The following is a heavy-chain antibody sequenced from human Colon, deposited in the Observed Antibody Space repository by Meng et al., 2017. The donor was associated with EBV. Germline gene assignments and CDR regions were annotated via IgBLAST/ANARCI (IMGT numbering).Heavy chain of an antibody. CDR1: GGSISISTW. Sequence: QMQLQESGPGLVKPSGTLSLTCAVSGGSISISTWWSWVRQPPGKGLEWIGEIYHSGGTNYNPSLRGRVTISLDKSKNQFSLTLRSVTAADTAVYYCARAEYYNWFDPWGQGTLVTVSS. J-gene: IGHJ5*02. V-gene: IGHV4-4*02. CDR2: IYHSGGT. D-gene: IGHD1-14*01. CDR3: ARAEYYNWFDP.